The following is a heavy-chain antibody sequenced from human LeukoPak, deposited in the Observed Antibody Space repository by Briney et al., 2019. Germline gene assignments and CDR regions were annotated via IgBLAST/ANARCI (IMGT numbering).Heavy chain of an antibody. D-gene: IGHD3-22*01. V-gene: IGHV1-18*01. J-gene: IGHJ3*02. Sequence: ASVKVSCKASGYTFTSYGITWVRQAPGQGLEWMGWISPYNGNTNYAQKFQGRVTMTTDTSTGTAYMELRSLRSDDTAVYYCARGLRGYYDTGGYTWDAFDIWGQGTMVTVSS. CDR1: GYTFTSYG. CDR2: ISPYNGNT. CDR3: ARGLRGYYDTGGYTWDAFDI.